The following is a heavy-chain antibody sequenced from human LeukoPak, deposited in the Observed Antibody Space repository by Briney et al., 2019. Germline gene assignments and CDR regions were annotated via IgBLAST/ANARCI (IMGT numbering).Heavy chain of an antibody. D-gene: IGHD6-19*01. V-gene: IGHV1-2*02. J-gene: IGHJ4*02. CDR1: GYTFTGYY. CDR2: INPNSGGT. CDR3: ARRRGRSSGWDY. Sequence: ASVKVSCKASGYTFTGYYIHWLRQAPGQGLEWMGWINPNSGGTNSAQKFQGRVTMTRDTSISTAHMELISLRSDDTAVYYCARRRGRSSGWDYWGQGTLVTVSS.